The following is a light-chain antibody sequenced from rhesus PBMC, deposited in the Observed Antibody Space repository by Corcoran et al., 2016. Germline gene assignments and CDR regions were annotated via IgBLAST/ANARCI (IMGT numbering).Light chain of an antibody. CDR3: QQYYRPPVT. J-gene: IGKJ4*01. CDR2: WAS. Sequence: DIMMTQSPDSLAVSLGERVTINRKSSQSLLYSSNNKNYLAWYQQKPGQTPKVLIYWASTRESGVPNLFSGRGSGTEFTLTVCGLEAEDVAVYYCQQYYRPPVTFGGGTKVEIK. V-gene: IGKV4-1*01. CDR1: QSLLYSSNNKNY.